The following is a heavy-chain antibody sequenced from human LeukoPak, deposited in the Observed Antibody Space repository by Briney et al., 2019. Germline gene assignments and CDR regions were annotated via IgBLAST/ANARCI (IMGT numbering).Heavy chain of an antibody. CDR3: AILQGAVAHFDY. Sequence: GGSLRLSCAASGFTFSSYSMNWVRQAPGKGLEWVSYISSSSSTIYYADSVKGRFTISSDNAKNSLCLQMNSLRDEDTAVYYCAILQGAVAHFDYWGQGALLADSS. CDR2: ISSSSSTI. V-gene: IGHV3-48*02. D-gene: IGHD6-19*01. J-gene: IGHJ4*02. CDR1: GFTFSSYS.